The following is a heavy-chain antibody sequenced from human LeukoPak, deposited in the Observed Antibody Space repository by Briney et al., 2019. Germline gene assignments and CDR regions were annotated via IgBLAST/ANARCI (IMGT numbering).Heavy chain of an antibody. V-gene: IGHV1-8*03. Sequence: ASVKVSCKASGYTFTSYDINWVRQATGQGLEWMGWINPNSGNTGYAQKFQGRVTITRNTSISTAYMELNSLRAEDTPVYYCAGASRERLLPRYLYYTDVWCKVSTVTVSS. CDR1: GYTFTSYD. CDR3: AGASRERLLPRYLYYTDV. CDR2: INPNSGNT. D-gene: IGHD3-3*01. J-gene: IGHJ6*04.